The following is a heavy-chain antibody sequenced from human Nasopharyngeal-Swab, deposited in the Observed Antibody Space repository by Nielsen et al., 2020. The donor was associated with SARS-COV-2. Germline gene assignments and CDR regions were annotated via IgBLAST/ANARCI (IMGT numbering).Heavy chain of an antibody. D-gene: IGHD3-3*01. V-gene: IGHV4-31*02. J-gene: IGHJ6*02. CDR2: IYYSGST. Sequence: WICQPPGKGLEWIGYIYYSGSTYYNPSLKSRVTISVDTSKNQFSLKLSSVTAADTAVYYCARGARITIFGVVSQLDVWGQGTTVTVSS. CDR3: ARGARITIFGVVSQLDV.